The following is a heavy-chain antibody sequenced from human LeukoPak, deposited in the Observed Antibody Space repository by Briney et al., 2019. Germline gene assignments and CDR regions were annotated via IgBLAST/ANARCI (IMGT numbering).Heavy chain of an antibody. CDR2: IYYSGST. V-gene: IGHV4-59*01. D-gene: IGHD6-13*01. Sequence: PSETLSLTCTVSGGSISSYYWSWIRQPPGKGLEWTGYIYYSGSTNYNPSLKSRVTISVDTSKNQFSLKLSSVTAADTAVYYCARGGRYSSSWYRYDAFDIWGQGTMVTVSS. CDR1: GGSISSYY. CDR3: ARGGRYSSSWYRYDAFDI. J-gene: IGHJ3*02.